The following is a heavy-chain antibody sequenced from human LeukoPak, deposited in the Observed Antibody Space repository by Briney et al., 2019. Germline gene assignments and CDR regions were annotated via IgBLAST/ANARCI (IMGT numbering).Heavy chain of an antibody. Sequence: ASVKVSCKVSGYTLTELSMHWVRQAPGKGLEWMGSFDPEDGETIYAQKFQGRVTMTEDTSTDTAYMELSSLRSEDTAVYYCATVYTAWELLPGAFDIWGQGTMVTVSS. CDR3: ATVYTAWELLPGAFDI. V-gene: IGHV1-24*01. CDR2: FDPEDGET. CDR1: GYTLTELS. J-gene: IGHJ3*02. D-gene: IGHD1-26*01.